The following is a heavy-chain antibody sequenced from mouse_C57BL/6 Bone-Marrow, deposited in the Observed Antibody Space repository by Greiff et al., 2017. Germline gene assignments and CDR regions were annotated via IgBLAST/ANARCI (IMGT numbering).Heavy chain of an antibody. Sequence: LQQSGASVKISCTVSGYAFSTYWMNLVKQRPGKGLEWIGQIYPGDGDTNYNGKFKGKATLTADKSSSTAYRQLSSLTSEDSAVYFCARDWDYFDYWGQGTTLTVSS. V-gene: IGHV1-80*01. CDR3: ARDWDYFDY. CDR2: IYPGDGDT. J-gene: IGHJ2*01. D-gene: IGHD4-1*01. CDR1: GYAFSTYW.